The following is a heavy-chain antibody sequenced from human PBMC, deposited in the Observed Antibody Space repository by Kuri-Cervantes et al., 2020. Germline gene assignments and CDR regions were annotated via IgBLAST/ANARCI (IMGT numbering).Heavy chain of an antibody. D-gene: IGHD3-3*01. V-gene: IGHV4-34*01. CDR2: INHSGST. CDR3: AFSNYEPRFQY. Sequence: ESLKISCAVYGGSFSGYYWSWIRQPPGKGLEWIGEINHSGSTNYNPSLKSRVAISVDTSKSQFSLKLRSVTAADTAVYYCAFSNYEPRFQYWGQGTLVTVSS. CDR1: GGSFSGYY. J-gene: IGHJ1*01.